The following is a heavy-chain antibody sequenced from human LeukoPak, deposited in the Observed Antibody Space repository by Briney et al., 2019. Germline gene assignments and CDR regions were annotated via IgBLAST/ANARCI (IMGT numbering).Heavy chain of an antibody. D-gene: IGHD6-19*01. CDR2: IGSGGDT. CDR1: GFSFSSYD. J-gene: IGHJ4*02. V-gene: IGHV3-13*01. Sequence: GGSLRLSCAGSGFSFSSYDTLWVRHATGKGLEWVSAIGSGGDTYYAGSVKGRFTISRESAKNSFYLQMNSLGAGDTAVYFCARAVAGTDEIDSWGQGTLVTVSS. CDR3: ARAVAGTDEIDS.